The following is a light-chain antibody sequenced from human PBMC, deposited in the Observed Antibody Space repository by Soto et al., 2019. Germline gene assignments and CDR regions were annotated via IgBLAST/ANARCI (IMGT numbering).Light chain of an antibody. J-gene: IGKJ1*01. V-gene: IGKV1-39*01. CDR2: AAS. Sequence: DIQMTQSPSSLSASVGDRVTITCRASQSISSYLNWYQQKPGKAPKLLIYAASSLQSGVPSRFSGSGSGTDFTLTISSLQPEDVATYYCQQSYRTPRTFVQGTKVELK. CDR3: QQSYRTPRT. CDR1: QSISSY.